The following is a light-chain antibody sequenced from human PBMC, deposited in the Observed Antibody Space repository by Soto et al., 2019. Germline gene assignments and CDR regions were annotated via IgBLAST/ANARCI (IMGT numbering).Light chain of an antibody. J-gene: IGKJ2*01. CDR3: QQYNSYSIT. CDR2: DAS. Sequence: DIQMTQSPSTLSASVGDRVTITCRASQSISSWLAWYQQKPRKAPKLLIYDASSLESGVPSRFSGSGSGTELPLTISSLQPDDFATYYCQQYNSYSITFGQGTKLEIK. CDR1: QSISSW. V-gene: IGKV1-5*01.